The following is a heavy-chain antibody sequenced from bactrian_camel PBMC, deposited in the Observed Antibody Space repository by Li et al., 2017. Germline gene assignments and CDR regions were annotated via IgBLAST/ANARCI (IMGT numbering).Heavy chain of an antibody. J-gene: IGHJ4*01. CDR1: GLTFSRYV. CDR3: AEEPRGSAY. D-gene: IGHD3*01. V-gene: IGHV3S1*01. Sequence: HVQLVESGGGLVQPGGSLRLSCTVSGLTFSRYVMDWVRQAPGKGLEWVSGINRGGDSTDYADSVKGRFAMSKDNAKNTLYLQMNNLKTEDTAVYYCAEEPRGSAYWGRGTQVTVS. CDR2: INRGGDST.